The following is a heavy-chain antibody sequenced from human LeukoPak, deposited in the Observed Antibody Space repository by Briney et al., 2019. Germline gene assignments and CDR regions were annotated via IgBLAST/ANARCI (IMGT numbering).Heavy chain of an antibody. CDR2: ISSSSSYI. V-gene: IGHV3-21*04. D-gene: IGHD3-22*01. J-gene: IGHJ4*02. CDR3: AKDFPQVPQDYYDSICYFDY. Sequence: GGSLRLSCAASGFTFSRYTMNWVRQAPGKGLEWVSSISSSSSYIYYADSVKGRFTISRGNSKNTLYLQMNSLRAEDTAVYYCAKDFPQVPQDYYDSICYFDYWGQGTLVTVSS. CDR1: GFTFSRYT.